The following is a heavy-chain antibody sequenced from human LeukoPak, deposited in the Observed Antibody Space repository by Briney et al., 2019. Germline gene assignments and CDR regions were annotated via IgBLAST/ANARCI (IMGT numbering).Heavy chain of an antibody. CDR2: INSDGSSP. V-gene: IGHV3-74*01. CDR3: ARGGGYSYGATDY. CDR1: GFTFSGYW. D-gene: IGHD5-18*01. J-gene: IGHJ4*02. Sequence: PGGSLRLSCAASGFTFSGYWMHWVRQAPGKGLVRVSRINSDGSSPSYAGSVKGRFTISRDNAKSTLYLQMNSLRAEDTAVYYCARGGGYSYGATDYWGQGTLVTVSS.